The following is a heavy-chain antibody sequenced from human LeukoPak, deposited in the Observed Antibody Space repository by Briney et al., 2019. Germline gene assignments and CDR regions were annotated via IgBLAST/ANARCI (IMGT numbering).Heavy chain of an antibody. Sequence: GASVKVSCKASGYIFSVYYMHWVRQAPGQGLEWMGWINPNSGGTDYARKLQGRVTMTRDTSISTAYMELIGLRSDDTAVYYCARGEFRTGAKGDYYYYMDVWGKGTTVTVSS. CDR3: ARGEFRTGAKGDYYYYMDV. J-gene: IGHJ6*03. V-gene: IGHV1-2*02. D-gene: IGHD3/OR15-3a*01. CDR1: GYIFSVYY. CDR2: INPNSGGT.